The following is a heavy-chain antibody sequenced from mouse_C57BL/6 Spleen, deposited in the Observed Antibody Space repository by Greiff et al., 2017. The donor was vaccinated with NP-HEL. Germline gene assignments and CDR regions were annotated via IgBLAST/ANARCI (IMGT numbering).Heavy chain of an antibody. CDR3: ARGHYYGSSYGYFDV. CDR1: GYSITSGYY. D-gene: IGHD1-1*01. Sequence: EVKLMESGPGLVKPSQSLSLTCSVTGYSITSGYYWNWIRQFPGNKLEWMGYISYDGSNNYNPSLKNRISITRDTSKNQFFLKLNSVTTEDTATYYCARGHYYGSSYGYFDVWGTGTTVTVSS. CDR2: ISYDGSN. J-gene: IGHJ1*03. V-gene: IGHV3-6*01.